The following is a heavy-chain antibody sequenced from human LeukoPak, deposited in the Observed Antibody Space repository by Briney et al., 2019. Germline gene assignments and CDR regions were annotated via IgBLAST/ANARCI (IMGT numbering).Heavy chain of an antibody. Sequence: PGGSLRLSCAASGFTFSSYSMNWVRQAPGKGLEWVSSISSSSSYIYYADSVKGRFTISRDNSKNTLYLQMNSLRAEDTAVYYCAKGGFVVVPAAKRGDFDYWGQGTLVTVSS. CDR3: AKGGFVVVPAAKRGDFDY. D-gene: IGHD2-2*01. CDR2: ISSSSSYI. CDR1: GFTFSSYS. V-gene: IGHV3-21*04. J-gene: IGHJ4*02.